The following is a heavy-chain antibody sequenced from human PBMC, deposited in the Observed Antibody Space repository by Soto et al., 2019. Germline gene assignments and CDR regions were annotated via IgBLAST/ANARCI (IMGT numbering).Heavy chain of an antibody. Sequence: QVQLQESGPGLVKPSQTLSLTCTVSGGSISSGDYYWSWIRQPPGKGLEWIGYIYYSGSTYYNPSLKSRVTISVDTSKNQFSLKLRSVTAADTAVYYCASLTGYEGGWFDPWGQGTLVTVSS. J-gene: IGHJ5*02. CDR3: ASLTGYEGGWFDP. CDR1: GGSISSGDYY. V-gene: IGHV4-30-4*01. CDR2: IYYSGST. D-gene: IGHD3-9*01.